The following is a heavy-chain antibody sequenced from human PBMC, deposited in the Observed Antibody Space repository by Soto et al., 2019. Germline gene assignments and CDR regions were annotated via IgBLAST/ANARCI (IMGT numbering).Heavy chain of an antibody. CDR3: DRGARPPTVTSRPPPNWLDP. V-gene: IGHV4-30-2*01. J-gene: IGHJ5*02. Sequence: PSETLSLTCTVSGGSISSGDYSWTWIRQPPGKGLEWIGYTYHAGSIYYTPSLKTRVTILVDRAKNQFSLKLKYVTAADTAVYFCDRGARPPTVTSRPPPNWLDPWGQGTLVTVSS. D-gene: IGHD4-17*01. CDR1: GGSISSGDYS. CDR2: TYHAGSI.